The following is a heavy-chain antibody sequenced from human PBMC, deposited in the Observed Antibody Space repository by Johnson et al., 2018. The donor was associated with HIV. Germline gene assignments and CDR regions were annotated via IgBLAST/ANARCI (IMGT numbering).Heavy chain of an antibody. V-gene: IGHV3-11*04. J-gene: IGHJ3*02. CDR1: GFTFNDYY. D-gene: IGHD6-19*01. CDR3: ARDGVAGTSGDI. Sequence: QVQLVESGGGLVQPGESLRLSCAASGFTFNDYYISWIRQAPGKGLECVSYISSSGSNKYYADSVKGRFTISRDNAKNSLYLQMNSLRAEDTAVYYCARDGVAGTSGDIWGQGTMVTVSS. CDR2: ISSSGSNK.